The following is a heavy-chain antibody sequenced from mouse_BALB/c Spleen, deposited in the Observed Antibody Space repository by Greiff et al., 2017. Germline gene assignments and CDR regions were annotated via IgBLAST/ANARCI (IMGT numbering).Heavy chain of an antibody. Sequence: EVKLVESGGGLVKPGGSLKLSCAASGFTFSDYYMYWVRQTPEKRLEWVATISDGGSYTYYPDSVKGRFTISRDNAKNNLYLQMSSLKSEDTAMYYCARDRTGAMDYWGQGTSVTVSS. CDR1: GFTFSDYY. V-gene: IGHV5-4*02. CDR2: ISDGGSYT. CDR3: ARDRTGAMDY. J-gene: IGHJ4*01.